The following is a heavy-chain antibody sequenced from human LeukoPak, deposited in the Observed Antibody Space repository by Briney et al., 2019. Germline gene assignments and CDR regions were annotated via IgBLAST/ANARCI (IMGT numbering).Heavy chain of an antibody. CDR2: ISNDGSRK. CDR3: ARDRAWNYFDY. J-gene: IGHJ4*02. V-gene: IGHV3-30*03. D-gene: IGHD3-3*01. Sequence: PGGSLRLSCAASGFTFSNYAMHWVRQAPGKGLEWVAIISNDGSRKYYAHSVEGRFTISRDNSKNTLYLQMDSLRAEDTAVYYCARDRAWNYFDYWGQGTLVTVSS. CDR1: GFTFSNYA.